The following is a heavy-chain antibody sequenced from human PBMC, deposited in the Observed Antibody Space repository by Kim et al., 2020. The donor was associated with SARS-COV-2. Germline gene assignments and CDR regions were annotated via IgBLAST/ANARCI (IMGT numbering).Heavy chain of an antibody. D-gene: IGHD6-6*01. CDR3: AKDHSSSYFDH. CDR2: ISHDGSSK. Sequence: GGSLRLSCVVSGLTFSNHGMHWVRQAPGKGLEWVSVISHDGSSKHYVDSVKGRFTISRDNSKNTLYLQMSSLRPEDTAVYFCAKDHSSSYFDHWGQGTLV. V-gene: IGHV3-30*18. CDR1: GLTFSNHG. J-gene: IGHJ4*02.